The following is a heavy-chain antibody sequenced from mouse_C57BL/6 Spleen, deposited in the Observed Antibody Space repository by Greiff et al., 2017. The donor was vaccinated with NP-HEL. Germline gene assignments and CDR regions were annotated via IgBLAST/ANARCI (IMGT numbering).Heavy chain of an antibody. D-gene: IGHD1-1*01. CDR1: GYTFTDYN. V-gene: IGHV1-22*01. J-gene: IGHJ3*01. CDR3: ARGYGSSPGFAY. CDR2: INPNNGGT. Sequence: VQLQQSGPELVKPGASVKMSCKASGYTFTDYNMHWVKQSHGKSLEWIGYINPNNGGTSYNQKFKGKATLTVNKSSSTAYMELRSLTSEDSAVYYCARGYGSSPGFAYWGQGTLVTVSA.